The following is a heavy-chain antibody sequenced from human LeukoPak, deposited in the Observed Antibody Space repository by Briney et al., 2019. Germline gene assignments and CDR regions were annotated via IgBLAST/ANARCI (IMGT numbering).Heavy chain of an antibody. CDR2: INPSGGST. J-gene: IGHJ3*02. CDR3: ARVSLEAHAFDI. Sequence: ASVKVSCKASGYTFTGYYMHWVRQAPGQGLEWMGIINPSGGSTSYAQKFQGRVTMTRDMSTSTVYMELSSLRSEDTAVYYCARVSLEAHAFDIWGQGTMVTVSS. V-gene: IGHV1-46*01. D-gene: IGHD1-1*01. CDR1: GYTFTGYY.